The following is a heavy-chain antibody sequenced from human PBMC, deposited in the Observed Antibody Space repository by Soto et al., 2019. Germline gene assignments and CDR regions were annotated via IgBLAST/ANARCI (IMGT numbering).Heavy chain of an antibody. J-gene: IGHJ3*02. CDR3: ARMASLREWLVNAFDM. Sequence: GGSLRLSCAASGFTVSTNYISWVRQAPGKGLEWVSIIYSGGKTYYADSVKGRFVISRDNSKNTLYLQMNSLRVEDTVVYYCARMASLREWLVNAFDMWGQGTTVTVSS. CDR1: GFTVSTNY. CDR2: IYSGGKT. D-gene: IGHD6-19*01. V-gene: IGHV3-53*01.